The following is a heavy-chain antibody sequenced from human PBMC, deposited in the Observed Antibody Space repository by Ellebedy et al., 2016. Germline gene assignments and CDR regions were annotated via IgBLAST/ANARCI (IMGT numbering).Heavy chain of an antibody. V-gene: IGHV3-15*01. D-gene: IGHD3-16*01. CDR1: GFTFSNAW. Sequence: GGSLRLXXAASGFTFSNAWMSWVRQAPGKGLEWVGRIKSKTDGGTTDYAAPVKGRFTISRDDSKNTLYLQMNSLKTEDTAVYHCTTDLWGILDYWGQGTLVTVSS. J-gene: IGHJ4*02. CDR3: TTDLWGILDY. CDR2: IKSKTDGGTT.